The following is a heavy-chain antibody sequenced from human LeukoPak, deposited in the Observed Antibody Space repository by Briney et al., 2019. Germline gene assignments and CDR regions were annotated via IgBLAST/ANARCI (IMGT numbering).Heavy chain of an antibody. D-gene: IGHD3-16*01. CDR1: GFTFSSYA. J-gene: IGHJ3*02. Sequence: PGGSLRLSCAASGFTFSSYAMSWVRQAPGKGLEWVSAISGGGGSAYYADSVKGRFTISRDNSKNTLYLQMNSLRAEDTAVYYCARERFRGGEGAFDIWGQGTMVTVSS. V-gene: IGHV3-23*01. CDR3: ARERFRGGEGAFDI. CDR2: ISGGGGSA.